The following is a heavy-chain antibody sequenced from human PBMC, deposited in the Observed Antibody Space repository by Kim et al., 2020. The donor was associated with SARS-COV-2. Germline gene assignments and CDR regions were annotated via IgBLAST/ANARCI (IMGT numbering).Heavy chain of an antibody. Sequence: SETLSLTCTVSGGSISSYYWSWIRQPPGKGLEWIGYIYYSGSTNYNPSLKSRVTISVDTSKNQLSLKLSSVTAADTAVYYCARGTLHYYDSSGSTGWYFDLWGRGTLVTVSS. V-gene: IGHV4-59*01. D-gene: IGHD3-22*01. CDR2: IYYSGST. CDR1: GGSISSYY. CDR3: ARGTLHYYDSSGSTGWYFDL. J-gene: IGHJ2*01.